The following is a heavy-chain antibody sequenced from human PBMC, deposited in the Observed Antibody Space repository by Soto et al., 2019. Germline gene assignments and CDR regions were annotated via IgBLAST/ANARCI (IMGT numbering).Heavy chain of an antibody. CDR2: IYYSGST. J-gene: IGHJ6*02. Sequence: QVQLQESGPGLVKPSQTLSLTCTVSGGSISSGGYYWSWIRQHPGKGLEWIGYIYYSGSTYYNPSLMSGVIISLDTSKNLFSRKLSSVTAAATSVYYCARDRRGDYVGVSYVGYSVMDVWGQGTTVTVSS. CDR3: ARDRRGDYVGVSYVGYSVMDV. D-gene: IGHD3-16*01. V-gene: IGHV4-31*03. CDR1: GGSISSGGYY.